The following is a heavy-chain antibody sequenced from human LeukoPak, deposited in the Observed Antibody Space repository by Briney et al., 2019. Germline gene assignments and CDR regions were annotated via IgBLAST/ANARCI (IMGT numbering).Heavy chain of an antibody. Sequence: GGSLRLSCAASGFTFSSYWMSWVRQAPGKGLEWVANIKEDGSQKYYVGSVKGRFTVSRDNAKNSLYLHMNSLRAEDTAVYYCARDRYSGYDLFDYWGQGTLVTVSS. CDR2: IKEDGSQK. D-gene: IGHD5-12*01. J-gene: IGHJ4*02. CDR3: ARDRYSGYDLFDY. CDR1: GFTFSSYW. V-gene: IGHV3-7*05.